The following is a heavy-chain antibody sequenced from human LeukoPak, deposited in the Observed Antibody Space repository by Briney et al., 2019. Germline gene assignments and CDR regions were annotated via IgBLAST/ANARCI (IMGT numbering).Heavy chain of an antibody. V-gene: IGHV4-34*01. CDR3: ARGNILSGYCFDF. Sequence: SETLSLTCAVYGVSISGYYWSWIRQPPGKGLEWVGEIHYTGGTSYNPSLKSRATISIDTSKNQLSLKLSSVTAADTAVYYCARGNILSGYCFDFWGQGALVTVSS. D-gene: IGHD3-9*01. J-gene: IGHJ4*02. CDR1: GVSISGYY. CDR2: IHYTGGT.